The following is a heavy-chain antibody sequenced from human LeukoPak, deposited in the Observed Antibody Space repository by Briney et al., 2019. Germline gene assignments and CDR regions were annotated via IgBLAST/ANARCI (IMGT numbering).Heavy chain of an antibody. D-gene: IGHD3-10*01. V-gene: IGHV4-61*02. CDR3: DRVSWFGELLRPLLYMDV. CDR2: IYTSGST. Sequence: PSETLSLTCTVSGGSISSGSYYWSWIRQPAGKGLEWIGRIYTSGSTNYHPSLKSRVTISVDTSKNQFSLKLSSVTAADTAVYYCDRVSWFGELLRPLLYMDVRGKGTTVTVSS. CDR1: GGSISSGSYY. J-gene: IGHJ6*03.